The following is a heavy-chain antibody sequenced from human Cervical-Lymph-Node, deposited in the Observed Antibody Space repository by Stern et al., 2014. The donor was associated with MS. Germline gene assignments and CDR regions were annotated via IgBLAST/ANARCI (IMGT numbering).Heavy chain of an antibody. Sequence: QVQLVQSGGGLVKPGGSLRLSCAASGFTFSDYYMSWIRQAPGKGLEWVSYISSSGSTIYYADSVKGRFTISRDNAKNSLYLQMNSLRAEDTAVYYCARVSIAAAHYYYYGMDVWGQGTTVTVSS. V-gene: IGHV3-11*01. D-gene: IGHD6-13*01. CDR2: ISSSGSTI. J-gene: IGHJ6*02. CDR1: GFTFSDYY. CDR3: ARVSIAAAHYYYYGMDV.